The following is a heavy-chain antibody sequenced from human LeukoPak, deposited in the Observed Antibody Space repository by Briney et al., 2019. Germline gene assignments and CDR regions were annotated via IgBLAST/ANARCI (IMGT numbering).Heavy chain of an antibody. D-gene: IGHD3-22*01. CDR2: ISGGGDTT. J-gene: IGHJ4*02. CDR1: GFTFSNFG. Sequence: GGSLRLSCAASGFTFSNFGLSWVRQAPGRGLEWVSGISGGGDTTYSAESVKGRLTISRDNSKSTLFLQMNSPSAEDTAVYYCAKTNGYYDYWGQGTLVAVSS. CDR3: AKTNGYYDY. V-gene: IGHV3-23*01.